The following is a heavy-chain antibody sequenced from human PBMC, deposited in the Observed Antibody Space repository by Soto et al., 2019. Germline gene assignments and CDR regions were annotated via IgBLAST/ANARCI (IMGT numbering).Heavy chain of an antibody. V-gene: IGHV3-15*01. D-gene: IGHD1-26*01. Sequence: EVQLGESGGGLVQPGESLRLSCTTSGLSFSGAWMYWVRQAPGKGPEWVGRIKSKTYGETTYYSSPVRGRFTISRDDSKSTLYLPMDNLRTDDTAVYYSAIPSGQIVGPPWPFSWGQGNLVTVSS. CDR3: AIPSGQIVGPPWPFS. J-gene: IGHJ4*02. CDR1: GLSFSGAW. CDR2: IKSKTYGETT.